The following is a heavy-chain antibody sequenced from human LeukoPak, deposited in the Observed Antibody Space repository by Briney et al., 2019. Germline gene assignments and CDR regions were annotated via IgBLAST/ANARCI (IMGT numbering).Heavy chain of an antibody. CDR1: GYTFTSYG. Sequence: ASVKVSCKASGYTFTSYGISWVRQAPGQGLEWMGWISAYNGNTNYAQKLQGRVTMTTDTYTSTAYMELRSLRSDDTAVYYCARVALYSSSWYLYYWGQGTLVTVSS. CDR2: ISAYNGNT. V-gene: IGHV1-18*01. J-gene: IGHJ4*02. D-gene: IGHD6-13*01. CDR3: ARVALYSSSWYLYY.